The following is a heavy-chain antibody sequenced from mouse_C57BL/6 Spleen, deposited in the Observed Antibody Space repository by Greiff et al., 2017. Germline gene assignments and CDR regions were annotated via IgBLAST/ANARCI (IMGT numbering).Heavy chain of an antibody. CDR1: GYTFTSYW. CDR2: IDPSDSYT. J-gene: IGHJ2*01. D-gene: IGHD3-2*02. Sequence: VQLQQPGAELVMPGASVKLSCKASGYTFTSYWMHWVKQRPGQGLEWIGEIDPSDSYTNYNQKFKGKSTLTVDKSSSTAYMQLSSLTSEDSAVYYCAREELRLPFYWGQGTTLTVSS. CDR3: AREELRLPFY. V-gene: IGHV1-69*01.